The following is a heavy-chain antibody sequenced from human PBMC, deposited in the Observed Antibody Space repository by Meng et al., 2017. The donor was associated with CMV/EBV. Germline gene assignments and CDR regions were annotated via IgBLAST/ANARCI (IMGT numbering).Heavy chain of an antibody. CDR3: ARDGEVVGTTVTTLDYYYGMDV. J-gene: IGHJ6*02. D-gene: IGHD4-17*01. Sequence: GESLKISCAAPGFTFSSYAMHWVRQAPGKGLEWVAVISYDGSNKYYADSVKGRFTISRDNSKNTLYLQMNSLRAEDTAVYYCARDGEVVGTTVTTLDYYYGMDVWGQGTTVTVSS. CDR2: ISYDGSNK. V-gene: IGHV3-30*04. CDR1: GFTFSSYA.